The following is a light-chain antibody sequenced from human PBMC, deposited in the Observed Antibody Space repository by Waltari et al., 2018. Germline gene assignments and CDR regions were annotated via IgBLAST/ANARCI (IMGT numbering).Light chain of an antibody. CDR2: GAS. CDR1: QSVINSY. Sequence: EIVLTHSPGPLSLSPAKRGPLSCMASQSVINSYLAWYQQKPGQAPRLLIYGASSRATGIPDRFSGSGSGTDFTLTISRLEPEDFAVYYCQQYNSSPPRFGQGTKVEIK. CDR3: QQYNSSPPR. J-gene: IGKJ1*01. V-gene: IGKV3-20*01.